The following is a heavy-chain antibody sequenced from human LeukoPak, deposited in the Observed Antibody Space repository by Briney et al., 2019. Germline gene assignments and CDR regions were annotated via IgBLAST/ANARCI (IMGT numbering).Heavy chain of an antibody. CDR2: IYSGGST. CDR3: ARDPPYYYDSSGSAFDI. J-gene: IGHJ3*02. D-gene: IGHD3-22*01. CDR1: GLTVSSNY. V-gene: IGHV3-66*01. Sequence: GGPLRLSCAASGLTVSSNYMSWVRQAPGKGLEWVSVIYSGGSTYYADSVKGRFTISRDNSKNTLYLQMNSLRAEDTAVYYCARDPPYYYDSSGSAFDIWGQGTMVTVSS.